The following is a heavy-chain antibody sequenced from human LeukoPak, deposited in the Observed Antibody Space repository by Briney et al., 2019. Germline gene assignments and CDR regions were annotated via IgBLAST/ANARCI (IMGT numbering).Heavy chain of an antibody. D-gene: IGHD3-10*01. J-gene: IGHJ6*03. Sequence: GGSLRLSCAASGFSSSNYWMTWVRQAPGKGLEWVATIKQDGSEKYYVDSVKGRFTISRDNAKNSLYLQMNSLRAEDTAVYYCARVGRGDYYYYYMDVWGKGTTVTISS. V-gene: IGHV3-7*01. CDR2: IKQDGSEK. CDR3: ARVGRGDYYYYYMDV. CDR1: GFSSSNYW.